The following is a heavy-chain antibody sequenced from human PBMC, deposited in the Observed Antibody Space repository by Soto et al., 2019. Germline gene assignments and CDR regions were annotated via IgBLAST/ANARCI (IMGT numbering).Heavy chain of an antibody. CDR3: ARAGGELLFSLHY. CDR2: ISAYNGNT. CDR1: GYTFTNYG. D-gene: IGHD1-26*01. V-gene: IGHV1-18*04. J-gene: IGHJ4*02. Sequence: QVQMLQSGPELKKPGASVKVSCKASGYTFTNYGISWVRQAPGQGLEWMGWISAYNGNTNYAEKFQGRVTMTTDTSTSTAYMELRTLRSDDTAVYYCARAGGELLFSLHYWGQGTLVTVSS.